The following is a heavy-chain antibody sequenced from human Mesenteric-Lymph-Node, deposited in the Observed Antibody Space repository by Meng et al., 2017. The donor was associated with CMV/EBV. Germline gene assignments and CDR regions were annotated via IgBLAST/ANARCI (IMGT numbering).Heavy chain of an antibody. D-gene: IGHD2-2*01. Sequence: REEGVRWIQQHRGKDQERHELIYWDDEKRDKKKMKSKKKIKKDTSKNQVVLTVTNLDPVDTATYYCAHITCSSTNCPTFFDYWGPGTLVTVSS. CDR3: AHITCSSTNCPTFFDY. CDR1: REEG. V-gene: IGHV2-5*02. J-gene: IGHJ4*02. CDR2: IYWDDEK.